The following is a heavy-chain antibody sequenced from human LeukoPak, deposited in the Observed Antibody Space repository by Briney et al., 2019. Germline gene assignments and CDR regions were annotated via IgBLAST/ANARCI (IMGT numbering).Heavy chain of an antibody. J-gene: IGHJ3*02. CDR1: GLTFSSYA. Sequence: GGSLRLSCAASGLTFSSYAIHWVRQAPGKGLEWVAVISYDGSNKYYADSVKGRFTISRDNSKNTLYLQMNSLRAEDTAVYYCARDLIGDGSGSYYDAFDIWGQGTMVTVSS. V-gene: IGHV3-30-3*01. CDR3: ARDLIGDGSGSYYDAFDI. D-gene: IGHD3-10*01. CDR2: ISYDGSNK.